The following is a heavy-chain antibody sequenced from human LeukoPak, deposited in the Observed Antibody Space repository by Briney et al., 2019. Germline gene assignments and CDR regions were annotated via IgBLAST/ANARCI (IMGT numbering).Heavy chain of an antibody. Sequence: ASVKVSCKASGGTFSSYIVSWVRQAPGQGLEWIGRVIPMYDTTKYAQRSQGRVTMTADKSTGTAYMELGRLRSEDTATYYCVRDYDTSGPQKTFFDFWGQGTQVTVSS. J-gene: IGHJ4*02. CDR3: VRDYDTSGPQKTFFDF. CDR1: GGTFSSYI. V-gene: IGHV1-69*08. D-gene: IGHD3-22*01. CDR2: VIPMYDTT.